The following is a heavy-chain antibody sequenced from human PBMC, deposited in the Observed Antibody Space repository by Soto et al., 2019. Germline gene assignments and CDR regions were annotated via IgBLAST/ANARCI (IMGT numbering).Heavy chain of an antibody. V-gene: IGHV1-69*13. D-gene: IGHD3-9*01. CDR3: ARDAGSHYDILTGYYLGWFDP. Sequence: SVKVSCKASGGTFSSYASSWVRQAPGQGLERMGRIIPIFGTANYAQKFQGRVTITADESTSTAYMELSSLRSEDTAVYYCARDAGSHYDILTGYYLGWFDPWGQGTLVTVSS. J-gene: IGHJ5*02. CDR2: IIPIFGTA. CDR1: GGTFSSYA.